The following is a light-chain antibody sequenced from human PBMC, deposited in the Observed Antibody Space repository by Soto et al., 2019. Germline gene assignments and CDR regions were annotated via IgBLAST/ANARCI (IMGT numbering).Light chain of an antibody. CDR2: EFS. Sequence: SVLTQPASVSGSPGQSITISCTGTSSDVGAYNYVSWYQQYPGKAPKFMIYEFSYRPSGVSNRFSGSKSGNTASLTISGLQTEDEGDYYCSSYTSTSTYVFGTGTKVTVL. V-gene: IGLV2-14*01. CDR3: SSYTSTSTYV. J-gene: IGLJ1*01. CDR1: SSDVGAYNY.